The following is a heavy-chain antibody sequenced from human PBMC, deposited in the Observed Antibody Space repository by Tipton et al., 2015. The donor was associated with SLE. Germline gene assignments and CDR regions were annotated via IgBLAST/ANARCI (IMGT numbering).Heavy chain of an antibody. J-gene: IGHJ3*01. CDR1: GYSFTSHW. CDR3: ARQGDSSASVDGFDV. CDR2: IDPGDSYT. Sequence: QLVQSGGEVKKPGESLKISCQGLGYSFTSHWVGWVRQMPGKGLECMGIIDPGDSYTTYSPSFEGNVTISVDKSISTTYLQWSSLKASDTAIYYCARQGDSSASVDGFDVWGQGTMVTVS. D-gene: IGHD3-22*01. V-gene: IGHV5-51*01.